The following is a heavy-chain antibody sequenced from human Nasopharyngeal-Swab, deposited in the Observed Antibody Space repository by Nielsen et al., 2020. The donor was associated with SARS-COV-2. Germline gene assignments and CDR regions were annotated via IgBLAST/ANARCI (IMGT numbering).Heavy chain of an antibody. J-gene: IGHJ3*02. CDR2: INTNTGNP. D-gene: IGHD3-3*01. V-gene: IGHV7-4-1*02. CDR1: GYTFTSYA. Sequence: ASVKVSCKASGYTFTSYAMNWVRQAPGQGLEWMGWINTNTGNPTYAQGFTGRFVFSLDTSVSTAYLQISSLKAEDTAVYYCARDQHPGRITIFGVVIGGDAAFDIWGQGTMVTVSS. CDR3: ARDQHPGRITIFGVVIGGDAAFDI.